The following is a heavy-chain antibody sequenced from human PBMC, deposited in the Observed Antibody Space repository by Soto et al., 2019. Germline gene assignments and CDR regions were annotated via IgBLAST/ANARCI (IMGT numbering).Heavy chain of an antibody. CDR1: GYTFTSYD. CDR2: MNPNSGNT. D-gene: IGHD3-9*01. V-gene: IGHV1-8*01. J-gene: IGHJ4*02. Sequence: GASVKVSCKASGYTFTSYDINWVRQATGQGLEWMGWMNPNSGNTGYAQKFQGRVTMTRNTSISTAYMELSNLRSEDTAVYSCSRGPPHYDILTGTHDYWGQGTLVTVSS. CDR3: SRGPPHYDILTGTHDY.